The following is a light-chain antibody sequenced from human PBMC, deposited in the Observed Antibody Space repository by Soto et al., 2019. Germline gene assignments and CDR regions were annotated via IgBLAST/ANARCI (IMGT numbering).Light chain of an antibody. CDR2: GDS. V-gene: IGLV1-40*01. Sequence: QSVLTQPPSVSGAPGQRVTISCTGSSSNIGAGYHVHWYQQLPGAAPKLLIFGDSNRPSGAPDRFSGSKSGTSASLAITGLQADDVADYYCQSSDSRLSGSDVFGTGTKLTVL. J-gene: IGLJ1*01. CDR1: SSNIGAGYH. CDR3: QSSDSRLSGSDV.